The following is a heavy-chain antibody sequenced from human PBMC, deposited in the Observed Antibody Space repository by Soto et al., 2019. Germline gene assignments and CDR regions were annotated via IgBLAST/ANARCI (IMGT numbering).Heavy chain of an antibody. D-gene: IGHD3-3*01. CDR3: ARDKGYYDIWSGYRSYYFDY. CDR1: GYTFTSYG. Sequence: QVQLVQSGAEVKKPGASVKVSCKASGYTFTSYGITWVRQAPGHGLEWMGWISAYNGNTNSAQKLQDRVTMTTDTSTSTAYMELRSLRSDDTAVYYCARDKGYYDIWSGYRSYYFDYWGQGTLVTVSS. J-gene: IGHJ4*02. V-gene: IGHV1-18*04. CDR2: ISAYNGNT.